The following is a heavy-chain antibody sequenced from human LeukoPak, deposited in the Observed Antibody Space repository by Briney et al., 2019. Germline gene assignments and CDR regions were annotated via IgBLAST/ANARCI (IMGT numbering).Heavy chain of an antibody. J-gene: IGHJ4*02. CDR2: MNTKNGNT. CDR1: GYSFTTYD. V-gene: IGHV1-8*01. CDR3: ARGPSDSSGLN. D-gene: IGHD6-19*01. Sequence: ASVKVSCKASGYSFTTYDINWVRQATGQGLEWMGWMNTKNGNTGYAQKFQGRVSMTRDTSINKAYMELSSLRSEDTAVYFCARGPSDSSGLNWGQGTLVTVSS.